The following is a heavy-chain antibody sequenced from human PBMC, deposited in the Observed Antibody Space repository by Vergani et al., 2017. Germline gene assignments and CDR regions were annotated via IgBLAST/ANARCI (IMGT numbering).Heavy chain of an antibody. CDR3: AREGPYFYGLDL. V-gene: IGHV4-30-4*08. CDR1: GGAISNPDYH. CDR2: IDHSGST. D-gene: IGHD2-21*01. Sequence: QEQLQESGPGLVRPSQTLSLTCTLSGGAISNPDYHWSWIRQTPGKGLEWIGLIDHSGSTSYNPSVRGRIAISVDTSKNIFSLKLDSVTASDTAVYFCAREGPYFYGLDLWGQGTTVTVSS. J-gene: IGHJ6*02.